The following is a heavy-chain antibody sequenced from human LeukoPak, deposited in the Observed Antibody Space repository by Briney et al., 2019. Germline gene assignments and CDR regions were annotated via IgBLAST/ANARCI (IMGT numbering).Heavy chain of an antibody. CDR2: INPNSGGT. CDR3: ARPLRTSSAYDFWSGPYDAFDI. J-gene: IGHJ3*02. CDR1: GYTLTGYY. D-gene: IGHD3-3*01. Sequence: ASVKVSCKASGYTLTGYYMHWVRQAPGQGLEWMGWINPNSGGTNYAQKFQGRVTMTRDTSISTAYMELSRLRSDDTAVYYCARPLRTSSAYDFWSGPYDAFDIWGQGTMVTVSS. V-gene: IGHV1-2*02.